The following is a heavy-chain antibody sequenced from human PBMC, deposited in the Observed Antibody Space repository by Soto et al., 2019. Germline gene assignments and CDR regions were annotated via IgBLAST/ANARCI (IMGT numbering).Heavy chain of an antibody. Sequence: GWSLRLSCASSVFTFIDYYMRWIRQAPGKGLEWVSYISSSGSTIYYADSVKGRFTISRDNAKKSLYLQMNSLRAEDTAVYYCARTMQLWSYGMDVWGQGTTVTVSS. D-gene: IGHD3-10*01. CDR1: VFTFIDYY. J-gene: IGHJ6*02. CDR3: ARTMQLWSYGMDV. V-gene: IGHV3-11*01. CDR2: ISSSGSTI.